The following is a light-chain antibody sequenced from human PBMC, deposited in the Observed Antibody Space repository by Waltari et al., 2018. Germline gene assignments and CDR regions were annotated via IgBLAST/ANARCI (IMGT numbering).Light chain of an antibody. CDR2: DAS. CDR1: QSIGSH. Sequence: EIVLTQSPATLSLSPGERATLSCRASQSIGSHLAWYQRKPGLAPSLLIYDASNRAAGIPARFSGSGSGTDFTLTISSLEPEDFAVYYCQHRSNWPPSFGQGTKVEIE. J-gene: IGKJ2*01. V-gene: IGKV3-11*01. CDR3: QHRSNWPPS.